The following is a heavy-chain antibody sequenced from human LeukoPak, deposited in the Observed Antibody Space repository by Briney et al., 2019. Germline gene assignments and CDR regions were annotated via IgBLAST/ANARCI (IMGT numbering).Heavy chain of an antibody. CDR2: VIAIFGRV. CDR3: AREELGDSSGFSFFDY. V-gene: IGHV1-69*05. D-gene: IGHD3-22*01. Sequence: SVKVSCKASRGAFSSYGISWVRQAPGQGLEWMGGVIAIFGRVKYGQKFQGRATITTDESTSTAYMELSSLTSEDTGVYYCAREELGDSSGFSFFDYWGQGTLVTVSS. J-gene: IGHJ4*02. CDR1: RGAFSSYG.